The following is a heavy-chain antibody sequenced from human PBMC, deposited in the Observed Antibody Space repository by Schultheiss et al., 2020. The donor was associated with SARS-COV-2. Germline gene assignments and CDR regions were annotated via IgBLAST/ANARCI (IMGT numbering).Heavy chain of an antibody. CDR2: IYYSGST. D-gene: IGHD6-13*01. J-gene: IGHJ6*02. V-gene: IGHV4-59*01. CDR1: GGSISSYY. Sequence: SETLSLTCTVSGGSISSYYWSWIRQPPGKGLEWIGYIYYSGSTNYNPSLKSRVTISVDTSKNQFSLKLSSVTAADTAVYYCARRVAAAGDYYYYGMDVWGQGTTVTVSS. CDR3: ARRVAAAGDYYYYGMDV.